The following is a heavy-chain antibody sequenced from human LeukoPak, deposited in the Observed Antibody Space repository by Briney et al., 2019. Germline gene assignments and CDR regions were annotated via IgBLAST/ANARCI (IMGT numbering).Heavy chain of an antibody. CDR1: GFTFSSYE. CDR2: ITSSGSTI. V-gene: IGHV3-48*03. D-gene: IGHD2-15*01. CDR3: TRNPHPYCSGVHCPCDS. J-gene: IGHJ4*02. Sequence: GSLSLSCAASGFTFSSYEMNWVRQAPGKGLEWISYITSSGSTIYYADSVKGRFTISRDNAKNSLYLQMNSLKTEDTGVYYCTRNPHPYCSGVHCPCDSWGQGTLVTVSS.